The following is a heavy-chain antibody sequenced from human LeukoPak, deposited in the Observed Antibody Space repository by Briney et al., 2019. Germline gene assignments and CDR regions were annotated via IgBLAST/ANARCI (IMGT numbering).Heavy chain of an antibody. CDR1: GYTFTSYG. CDR2: ISTYNGNT. Sequence: ASVKVSCKASGYTFTSYGIIWVRQAPGQGLEWMGWISTYNGNTNYAQKIQGRVTMTTDTSTSTAYMELRSLRSDDTAVYYCARDYPTTYYYGSGSYYNSAWFDPWGQGTLVTVSS. CDR3: ARDYPTTYYYGSGSYYNSAWFDP. J-gene: IGHJ5*02. V-gene: IGHV1-18*01. D-gene: IGHD3-10*01.